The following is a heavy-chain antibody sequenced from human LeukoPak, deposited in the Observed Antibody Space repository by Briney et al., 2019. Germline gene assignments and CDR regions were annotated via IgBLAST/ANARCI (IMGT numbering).Heavy chain of an antibody. Sequence: SETLSLTCTVSGGSISSYYWSWIRQPPGKGLEWIGYIYYSGSTNYNPSLKSRVTISVDTSKNQFSLKLSSVTAADTAVYYCARGDDSSGYYFDYWGQGTLVTVSS. CDR3: ARGDDSSGYYFDY. CDR1: GGSISSYY. CDR2: IYYSGST. V-gene: IGHV4-59*01. D-gene: IGHD3-22*01. J-gene: IGHJ4*02.